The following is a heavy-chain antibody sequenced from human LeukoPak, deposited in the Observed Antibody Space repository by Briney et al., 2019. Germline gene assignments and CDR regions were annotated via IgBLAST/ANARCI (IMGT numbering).Heavy chain of an antibody. D-gene: IGHD3-22*01. J-gene: IGHJ4*02. CDR1: GYTFTSYD. V-gene: IGHV1-8*01. Sequence: ASVKVSCKASGYTFTSYDINWVRQATGQGLEWMGWMNPNSGNTGYAQKFQGRVTMTRDTSISTAYMELSRLRSDDTAVYYCARGEGYYDFDYWGQGTLVTVSS. CDR3: ARGEGYYDFDY. CDR2: MNPNSGNT.